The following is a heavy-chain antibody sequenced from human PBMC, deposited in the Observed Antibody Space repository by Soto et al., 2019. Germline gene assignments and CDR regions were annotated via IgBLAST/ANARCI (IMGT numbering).Heavy chain of an antibody. CDR3: ARVGSSSGWYGGYYYCGMDV. D-gene: IGHD6-19*01. Sequence: SVKVSCKASGGTFSSYAISWVRQAPGQGLEWMGGIIPIFGTANYAQKFQGRVTITADESTSTAYMELSSLRSEDTAVYYCARVGSSSGWYGGYYYCGMDVWGQGTTVTVSS. CDR1: GGTFSSYA. J-gene: IGHJ6*02. CDR2: IIPIFGTA. V-gene: IGHV1-69*13.